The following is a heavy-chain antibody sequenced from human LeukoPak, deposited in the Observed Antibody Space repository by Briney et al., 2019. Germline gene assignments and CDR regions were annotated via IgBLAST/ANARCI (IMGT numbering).Heavy chain of an antibody. J-gene: IGHJ3*02. CDR3: ASRGTHNASGSYYAGPIDAFDI. V-gene: IGHV5-51*01. CDR1: GSHFTSYW. D-gene: IGHD3-10*01. CDR2: KYPSDSDI. Sequence: PGASLQTSCQAGGSHFTSYWSGWGRQVRGKGLGWRGIKYPSDSDIKYSPSCQGQVTVSANKARSTAKVQWRSVKAEDTAMYYCASRGTHNASGSYYAGPIDAFDIWGQGTMVTVSS.